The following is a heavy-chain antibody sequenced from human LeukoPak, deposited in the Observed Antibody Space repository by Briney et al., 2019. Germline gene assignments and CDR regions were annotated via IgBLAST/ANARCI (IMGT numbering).Heavy chain of an antibody. CDR2: INHSGST. CDR1: GGSFSGYY. V-gene: IGHV4-34*01. Sequence: SETLSLTCAVYGGSFSGYYWSWIRQPPGKGLEWIGEINHSGSTNYNPSLKGRVTISVDTSKNQFSPKLSSVTAADTAVYYCARARIAVAGDFDYWGQGTLVTVSS. J-gene: IGHJ4*02. CDR3: ARARIAVAGDFDY. D-gene: IGHD6-19*01.